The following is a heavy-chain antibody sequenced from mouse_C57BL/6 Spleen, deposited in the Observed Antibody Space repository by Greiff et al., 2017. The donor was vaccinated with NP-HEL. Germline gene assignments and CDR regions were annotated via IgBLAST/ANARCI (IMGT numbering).Heavy chain of an antibody. CDR3: ARSDYYGSSYGDYYAMDY. CDR1: GYTFTDHT. J-gene: IGHJ4*01. CDR2: IYPRDGST. V-gene: IGHV1-78*01. D-gene: IGHD1-1*01. Sequence: VQLQQSDAELVKPGASVKISCKVSGYTFTDHTIHWMKQRPEQGLEWIGYIYPRDGSTKYNEKFKGKATLTADKSSSTAYMQLNSLTSEDSAVYFCARSDYYGSSYGDYYAMDYWGQGTSVTVSS.